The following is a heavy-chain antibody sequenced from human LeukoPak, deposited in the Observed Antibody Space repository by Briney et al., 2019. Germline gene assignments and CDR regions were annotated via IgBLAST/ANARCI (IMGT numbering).Heavy chain of an antibody. CDR3: AKGRGHYYHYMDV. CDR1: GFTFSSYA. Sequence: PGRSLRLSCAASGFTFSSYAMHWVRQAPGKGLEWVAVISYDGSNKYYADSVKGRFTISRDNAKNSLYLQMNSLRAEDTAVYYCAKGRGHYYHYMDVWGKGTTVTVSS. J-gene: IGHJ6*03. V-gene: IGHV3-30-3*01. CDR2: ISYDGSNK. D-gene: IGHD3-10*01.